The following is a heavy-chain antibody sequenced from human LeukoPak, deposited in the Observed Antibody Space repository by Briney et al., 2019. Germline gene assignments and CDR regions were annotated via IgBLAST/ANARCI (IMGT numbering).Heavy chain of an antibody. CDR1: GITLSNYG. Sequence: GGSLRLSCAVSGITLSNYGMSWVRQAPGKGLEWVSAISGSGGSTYYADSVKGRFTISRDNSKDTLYLQMNSLRAEDTAVYYCAKATRYYGSGSYFNYYGMDVWGQGTTVTVSS. J-gene: IGHJ6*02. D-gene: IGHD3-10*01. CDR2: ISGSGGST. V-gene: IGHV3-23*01. CDR3: AKATRYYGSGSYFNYYGMDV.